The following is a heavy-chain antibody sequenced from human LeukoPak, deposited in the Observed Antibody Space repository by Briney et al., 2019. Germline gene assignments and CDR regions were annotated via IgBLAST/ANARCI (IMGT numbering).Heavy chain of an antibody. CDR1: GYTFTNYY. J-gene: IGHJ5*02. D-gene: IGHD1-26*01. Sequence: ASVKVSCKASGYTFTNYYIHWVRQAPGQGLECMGIINPSGGSTSYAQKFQGRVTMARDMSTSTVYMELSSLRSEDTAVYYCARGGVGATTYVWFDPWGQGTLVTVSS. CDR2: INPSGGST. V-gene: IGHV1-46*01. CDR3: ARGGVGATTYVWFDP.